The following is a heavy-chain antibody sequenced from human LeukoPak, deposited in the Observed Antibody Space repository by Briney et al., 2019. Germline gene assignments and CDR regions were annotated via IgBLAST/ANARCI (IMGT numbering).Heavy chain of an antibody. V-gene: IGHV3-21*01. CDR2: ISSSSSYI. J-gene: IGHJ3*02. D-gene: IGHD3-22*01. CDR3: ASSTGSGSEHDAFDI. CDR1: GFTFSSYS. Sequence: GGSLRLSCAAAGFTFSSYSMNWVRQAPGKGLEWVSSISSSSSYIYYADSVKGRFTISRDNSKNTLYLQMNSLRAEDTAVYYCASSTGSGSEHDAFDIWGQGTMVTVSS.